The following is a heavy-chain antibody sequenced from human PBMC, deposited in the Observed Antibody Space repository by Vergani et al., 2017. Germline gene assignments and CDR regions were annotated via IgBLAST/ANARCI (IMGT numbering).Heavy chain of an antibody. CDR3: ARDKGRSSGWGAHYYDYYGMDV. CDR1: GGSISSYY. D-gene: IGHD6-19*01. J-gene: IGHJ6*02. CDR2: IYTSGST. Sequence: QVQLQESGPGLVKPSETLSLTCTVSGGSISSYYWSWIRQPAGKGLEWIRRIYTSGSTNYNPSLKSRVTMSVDTSKNQFSLKLSSVTAADPAVYYCARDKGRSSGWGAHYYDYYGMDVWGQGTTVTVSS. V-gene: IGHV4-4*07.